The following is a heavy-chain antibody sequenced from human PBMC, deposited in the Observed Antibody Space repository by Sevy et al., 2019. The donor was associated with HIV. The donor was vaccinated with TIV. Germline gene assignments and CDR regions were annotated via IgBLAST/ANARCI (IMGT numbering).Heavy chain of an antibody. V-gene: IGHV3-15*01. CDR3: TTSPGRYCSGGSCYAFDY. D-gene: IGHD2-15*01. Sequence: GGSLRLSCAASGFTFSNAWMSWVRQAPGKGLEWVGRIKSETDGGTTDYAAPVKGRFTISRDDSKNTLYLQMNSLKTEDTAVYYCTTSPGRYCSGGSCYAFDYWGQGTLVTVSS. CDR2: IKSETDGGTT. CDR1: GFTFSNAW. J-gene: IGHJ4*02.